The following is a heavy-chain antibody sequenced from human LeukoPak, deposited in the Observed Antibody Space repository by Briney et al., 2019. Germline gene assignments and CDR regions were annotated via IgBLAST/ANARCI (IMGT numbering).Heavy chain of an antibody. CDR3: ARHLRSSGWVKDY. CDR2: INHSGST. V-gene: IGHV4-34*01. J-gene: IGHJ4*02. D-gene: IGHD6-19*01. Sequence: SETLSLTCAVYGGSFSGYYWSWIRQPPGKGLEWIGEINHSGSTNYNPSLKSRVTISVDTSKSQFSLKLSSVTAADTAVYYCARHLRSSGWVKDYWGQGTLVTVSS. CDR1: GGSFSGYY.